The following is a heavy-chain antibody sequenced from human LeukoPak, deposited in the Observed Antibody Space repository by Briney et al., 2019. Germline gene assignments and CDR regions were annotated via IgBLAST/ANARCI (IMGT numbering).Heavy chain of an antibody. CDR3: ARDLDSSEGVSFDY. V-gene: IGHV1-24*01. J-gene: IGHJ4*02. CDR1: GYTLTELS. D-gene: IGHD6-6*01. Sequence: ASVKVSCKVSGYTLTELSMHWVRQAPGKGLEWMGGFDPEDGETIYAQKFQGRVTMTEDTSTDTAYMELSSLRSEDTAVYYCARDLDSSEGVSFDYWGQGTLVTVSS. CDR2: FDPEDGET.